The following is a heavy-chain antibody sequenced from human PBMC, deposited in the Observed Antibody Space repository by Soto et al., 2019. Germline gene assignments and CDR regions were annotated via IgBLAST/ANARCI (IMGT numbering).Heavy chain of an antibody. CDR2: ISSSSSYI. D-gene: IGHD1-26*01. CDR1: GSPFSNYG. CDR3: AKDRVVGSTSREKDFDS. Sequence: EVQLVESGGGLVKPGGSLRLSCAASGSPFSNYGMNWVRQAPGRGLEWVSSISSSSSYIYYADSVMGRFTVSRDNAKNSLYLQMNILRAEDTAVYYCAKDRVVGSTSREKDFDSWGQGTLVTVSS. V-gene: IGHV3-21*01. J-gene: IGHJ4*02.